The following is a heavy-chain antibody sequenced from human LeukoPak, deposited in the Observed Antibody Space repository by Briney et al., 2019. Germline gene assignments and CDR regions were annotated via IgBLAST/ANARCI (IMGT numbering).Heavy chain of an antibody. D-gene: IGHD6-13*01. CDR2: ISAYNGNT. CDR1: GYIFISYG. J-gene: IGHJ4*02. CDR3: ARGLIAAPPDAFDY. V-gene: IGHV1-18*01. Sequence: ASVKLSCKASGYIFISYGISWVRQAPGQGLEWMGWISAYNGNTNYAQKLQGRVTMTTDTSTSTAYMELRSLRSDDTAVYYCARGLIAAPPDAFDYWGQGTLVTVSS.